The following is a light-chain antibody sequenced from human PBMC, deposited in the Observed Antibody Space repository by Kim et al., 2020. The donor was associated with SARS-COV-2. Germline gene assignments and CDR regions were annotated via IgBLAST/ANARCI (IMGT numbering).Light chain of an antibody. CDR2: GAS. CDR1: QGVNSN. V-gene: IGKV3D-15*01. J-gene: IGKJ5*01. Sequence: CPGERATHSCRASQGVNSNLAWYEQKPGQDPTLLIFGASTRAADIPARFSGSGSGTEFTLTITSLQSEDCAVYYCQQYNNWPPFTFGQGTRLEIK. CDR3: QQYNNWPPFT.